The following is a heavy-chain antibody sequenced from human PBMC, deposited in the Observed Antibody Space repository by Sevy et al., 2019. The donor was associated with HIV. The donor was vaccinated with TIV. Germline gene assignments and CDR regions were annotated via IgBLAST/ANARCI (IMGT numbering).Heavy chain of an antibody. D-gene: IGHD2-15*01. CDR2: ISYDGSNK. CDR3: AIEGRSSRPKTLRWALDWFDP. Sequence: GGSLRLSCAASGFTFSSYAMHWVRQAPGKGLEWVAVISYDGSNKYYEDSVNGRFTISRDNSKNTLYLQMNSLRAEDTAVYYCAIEGRSSRPKTLRWALDWFDPWGQGTLVTVSS. J-gene: IGHJ5*02. V-gene: IGHV3-30-3*01. CDR1: GFTFSSYA.